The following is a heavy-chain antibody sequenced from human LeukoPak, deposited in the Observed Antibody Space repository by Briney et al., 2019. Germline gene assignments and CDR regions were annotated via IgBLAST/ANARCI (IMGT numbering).Heavy chain of an antibody. CDR3: ARAPLGSWGSWWFDP. D-gene: IGHD2-15*01. Sequence: TTSETLSLTCTVSGGSVSSGSYYWSWIRQPAGKALEWIGRIYTSGSTDYNPSLKSRVTISVDTSKNQFSLKLSSVTAADTAVYYCARAPLGSWGSWWFDPWGQGTLVTVSS. V-gene: IGHV4-61*02. J-gene: IGHJ5*02. CDR1: GGSVSSGSYY. CDR2: IYTSGST.